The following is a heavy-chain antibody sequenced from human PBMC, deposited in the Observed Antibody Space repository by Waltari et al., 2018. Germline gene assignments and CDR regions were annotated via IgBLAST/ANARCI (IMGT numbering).Heavy chain of an antibody. J-gene: IGHJ4*02. D-gene: IGHD3-9*01. V-gene: IGHV1-2*02. CDR2: INPNSGGT. CDR3: ARVPPPPQYYDILTGYTPPDY. CDR1: GYTFTGYY. Sequence: QVQLVQSGAEVKKPGASVKVSCKASGYTFTGYYMHWVRQAPGQGLEWMGWINPNSGGTNYAQKFQGRVTMTRDTSISTAYMELSRLRSDDTAVYYCARVPPPPQYYDILTGYTPPDYWGQGTLVTVSS.